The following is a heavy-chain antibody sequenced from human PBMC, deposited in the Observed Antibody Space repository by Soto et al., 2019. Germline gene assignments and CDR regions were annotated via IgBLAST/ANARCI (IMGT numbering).Heavy chain of an antibody. CDR3: AKIAVVVSAKGPFDI. Sequence: GGSLRLSCAASGFTFSSYAMSWVRQAPGKGLEWVSSLSNVLGLTYDADSVKGRFTMSRDNSKNTLYLQMNSLRAEDTAVYYCAKIAVVVSAKGPFDIWGQGTLVTVSS. V-gene: IGHV3-23*01. CDR1: GFTFSSYA. D-gene: IGHD2-15*01. J-gene: IGHJ3*02. CDR2: LSNVLGLT.